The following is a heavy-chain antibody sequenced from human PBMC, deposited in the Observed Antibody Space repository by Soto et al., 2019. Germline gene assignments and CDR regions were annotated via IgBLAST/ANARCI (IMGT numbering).Heavy chain of an antibody. CDR1: DDSINSDKYY. Sequence: QLQLQESGPGLVKPSETLSLTCSVSDDSINSDKYYWGWIRQPPGKGLEWIGSVYYRGNAYYNPSLPTRVTISLDKSKSQFSLKLNSVTDADSAVYFCARLEGLATIAYYFDFWGPGALVTVSS. CDR2: VYYRGNA. CDR3: ARLEGLATIAYYFDF. J-gene: IGHJ4*02. V-gene: IGHV4-39*01. D-gene: IGHD3-9*01.